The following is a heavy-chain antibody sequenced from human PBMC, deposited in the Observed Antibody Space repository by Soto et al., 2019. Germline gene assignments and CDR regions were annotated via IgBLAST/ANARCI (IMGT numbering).Heavy chain of an antibody. CDR1: GFTFSSHA. J-gene: IGHJ6*02. CDR3: AKTQVVGATSLDYYYGMDV. V-gene: IGHV3-23*01. D-gene: IGHD1-26*01. CDR2: ISGSDDNT. Sequence: EVQLLESGGGLVQPGGSLRLSCAASGFTFSSHAMSWVRQAPGKGLEWVSAISGSDDNTYYADSVKGRFTISRDNSKNTLYLQMNSLRAADTALYYCAKTQVVGATSLDYYYGMDVWGQGTTVTVSS.